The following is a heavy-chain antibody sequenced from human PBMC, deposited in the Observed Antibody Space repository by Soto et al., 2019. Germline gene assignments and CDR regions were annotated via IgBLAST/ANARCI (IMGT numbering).Heavy chain of an antibody. J-gene: IGHJ6*02. D-gene: IGHD6-6*01. CDR3: ARDSTGSSSSTGYYYYYYGMDV. Sequence: GGSLRLSCAASGFTFSSYGMHWVRQAPGKGREWVAVIWYDGSNKYYADSGKGRFTISRDNSKNTLYLQMNSLRAEDTAVYYCARDSTGSSSSTGYYYYYYGMDVWGQGTTVTVSS. CDR2: IWYDGSNK. CDR1: GFTFSSYG. V-gene: IGHV3-33*01.